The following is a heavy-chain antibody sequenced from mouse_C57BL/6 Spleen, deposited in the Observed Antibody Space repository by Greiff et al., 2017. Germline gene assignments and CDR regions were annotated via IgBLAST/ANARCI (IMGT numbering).Heavy chain of an antibody. CDR1: GFTFSDYG. CDR2: ISSGSSTI. V-gene: IGHV5-17*01. CDR3: ARLYYGYDGDVPFAY. J-gene: IGHJ3*01. D-gene: IGHD2-2*01. Sequence: DVMLVESGGGLVKPGGSLKLSCAASGFTFSDYGMHWVRQAPEKGLEWVAYISSGSSTIYYADTVKGRFTISRDNAKNTLFLQMTSLRSEDTAMYYCARLYYGYDGDVPFAYWGQGTLVTVSA.